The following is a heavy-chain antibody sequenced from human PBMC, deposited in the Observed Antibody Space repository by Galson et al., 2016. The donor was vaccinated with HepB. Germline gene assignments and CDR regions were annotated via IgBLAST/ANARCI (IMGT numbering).Heavy chain of an antibody. V-gene: IGHV4-31*03. J-gene: IGHJ4*02. CDR2: IYHTGST. CDR1: GGAISNVNYF. D-gene: IGHD6-6*01. CDR3: ARVAFLAARGDFDY. Sequence: TLSLTCTVSGGAISNVNYFWSWIRQPPGEALKWIGYIYHTGSTYYSPSLKSRVTISVDTSKNQFSLNLSSVTAADTAVYYCARVAFLAARGDFDYWGQGALVTVSS.